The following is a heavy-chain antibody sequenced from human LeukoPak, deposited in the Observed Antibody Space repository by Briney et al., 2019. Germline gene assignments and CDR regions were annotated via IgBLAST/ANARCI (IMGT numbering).Heavy chain of an antibody. CDR1: GITFRNYA. CDR3: GKDPNGDYIGAFDF. CDR2: ITGSGDTR. D-gene: IGHD4-17*01. Sequence: GGSLRLSCVASGITFRNYAVTWVRQAPGKGLEWVSSITGSGDTRRYADSVKGPFTISRDNSVDTLYLQMNSLSAEDTAIYYCGKDPNGDYIGAFDFWGRGTMVTVSS. J-gene: IGHJ3*01. V-gene: IGHV3-23*01.